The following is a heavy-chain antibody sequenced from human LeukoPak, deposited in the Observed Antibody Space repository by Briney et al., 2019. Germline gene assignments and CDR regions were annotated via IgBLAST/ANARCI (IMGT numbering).Heavy chain of an antibody. CDR1: GFTFSSYS. D-gene: IGHD3-10*01. CDR2: ISSSSSTI. Sequence: PGGSLRLSCAASGFTFSSYSMNWVRQAPGKGLEWVSYISSSSSTIYYADSVKGRFTISRDNAKNSLYLQMNSLRAEDTAVYYCASSVVRGVFGYWGQGTLVTVSS. J-gene: IGHJ4*02. V-gene: IGHV3-48*04. CDR3: ASSVVRGVFGY.